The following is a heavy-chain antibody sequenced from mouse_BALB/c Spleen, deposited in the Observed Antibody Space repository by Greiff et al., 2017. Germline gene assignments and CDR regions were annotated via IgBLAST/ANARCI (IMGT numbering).Heavy chain of an antibody. CDR3: AGGLRLDY. Sequence: EVQLQQSGAELVKPGASVKLSCTASGFNIKDTYMHWVKQRPEQGLEWIGRIDPANGNTKYDPKFQGKATITADTSSNTAYLQLSSLTSEDTAVYYCAGGLRLDYWGQGTTLTVSS. D-gene: IGHD1-2*01. CDR1: GFNIKDTY. J-gene: IGHJ2*01. CDR2: IDPANGNT. V-gene: IGHV14-3*02.